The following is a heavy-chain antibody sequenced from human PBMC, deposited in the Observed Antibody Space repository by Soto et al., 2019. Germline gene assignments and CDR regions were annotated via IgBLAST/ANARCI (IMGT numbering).Heavy chain of an antibody. V-gene: IGHV3-48*03. D-gene: IGHD6-6*01. CDR3: AREGVVDGSSSGFEDV. CDR2: ISSSGSTI. J-gene: IGHJ6*02. Sequence: GSLRLSCAASGFTFSSYEMNWVRQAPGKGLEWVSYISSSGSTIYYADSVKGRFTISRDNAKNSLYLQMNSLRAEDTAVYYCAREGVVDGSSSGFEDVWGQGTTVTVSS. CDR1: GFTFSSYE.